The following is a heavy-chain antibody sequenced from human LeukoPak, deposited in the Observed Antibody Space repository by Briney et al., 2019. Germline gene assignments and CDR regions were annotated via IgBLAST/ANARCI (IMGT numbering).Heavy chain of an antibody. V-gene: IGHV1-58*01. CDR2: LAVGSGNT. J-gene: IGHJ4*02. Sequence: TSVRVSCKASGFAFSRSGVQWVRQARGQGLEWIGWLAVGSGNTKYAQKFQGSVTITRDMSTSTAYMELYSLRSEDTALYYCAAARGATIELLDYWGQGTLVTVSS. CDR1: GFAFSRSG. CDR3: AAARGATIELLDY. D-gene: IGHD5-12*01.